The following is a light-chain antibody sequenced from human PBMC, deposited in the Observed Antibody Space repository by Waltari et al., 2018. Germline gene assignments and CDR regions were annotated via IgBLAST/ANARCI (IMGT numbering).Light chain of an antibody. CDR3: AAWDDILKGVL. CDR1: SSNIGRDS. V-gene: IGLV1-44*01. CDR2: NDN. J-gene: IGLJ2*01. Sequence: QSVLTQPPSASGTPGQRITIPCSGSSSNIGRDSVNWYQQLPGTAPKLLVYNDNERPPGGPDRFSGSKSGTSASLARSGLQSEDEADYFCAAWDDILKGVLFGGGTRLTVL.